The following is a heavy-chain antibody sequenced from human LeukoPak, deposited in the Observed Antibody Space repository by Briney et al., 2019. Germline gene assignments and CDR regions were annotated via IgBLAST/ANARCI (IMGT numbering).Heavy chain of an antibody. CDR1: GGSISSGDYY. CDR3: ARLNYVRWFDP. Sequence: PSETLSLTCTVSGGSISSGDYYWSWIRQPPGKGLEWIGYIYYSGSTYYNPSLKSRVIISVDTSKNQFSLKLSSVTAADTAVYYCARLNYVRWFDPWGQGTLVTVSS. J-gene: IGHJ5*02. V-gene: IGHV4-30-4*01. D-gene: IGHD3-10*02. CDR2: IYYSGST.